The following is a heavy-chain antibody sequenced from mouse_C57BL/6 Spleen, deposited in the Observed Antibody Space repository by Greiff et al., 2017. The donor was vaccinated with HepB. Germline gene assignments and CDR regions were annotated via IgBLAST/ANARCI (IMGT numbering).Heavy chain of an antibody. J-gene: IGHJ2*01. V-gene: IGHV6-3*01. D-gene: IGHD2-4*01. CDR1: GFTFSNYW. Sequence: EVKLVESGGGLVQPGGSMKLSCVASGFTFSNYWMNWVRQSPEKGLEWVAQIRLKSDNYATHYAESVKGRFTISRDDSKSSVYLQMNNLRAEDTGIYYCTEEPYYDYDGYWGQGTTLTVSS. CDR2: IRLKSDNYAT. CDR3: TEEPYYDYDGY.